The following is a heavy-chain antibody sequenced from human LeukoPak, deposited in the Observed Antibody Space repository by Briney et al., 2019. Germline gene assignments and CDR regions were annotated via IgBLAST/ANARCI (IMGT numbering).Heavy chain of an antibody. J-gene: IGHJ5*02. D-gene: IGHD4-11*01. V-gene: IGHV3-7*01. CDR1: GFTFSSYW. Sequence: GGSLRLSCAASGFTFSSYWMSWVRQAPGKGLEWVANIKQDGSEKYYVDSVKGRFTISRDNAKNSLYLQMNSLRAEDTAVYYCASCPHYSNGWFEPWGQGTLVTVSS. CDR3: ASCPHYSNGWFEP. CDR2: IKQDGSEK.